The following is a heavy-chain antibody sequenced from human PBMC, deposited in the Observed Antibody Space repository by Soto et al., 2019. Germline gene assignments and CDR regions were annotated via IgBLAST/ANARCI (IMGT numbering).Heavy chain of an antibody. V-gene: IGHV3-7*01. J-gene: IGHJ6*03. CDR2: IKQDGSEK. Sequence: GGSLRLPCAASGFTFSSYWMSWVRQAPGKGLEWVANIKQDGSEKYYVDSVKGRFTISRDNAKNSLYLQMNSLRAEDTAVYYCAREYYDFWGRYYYYMDVWGKGTTVTVS. CDR1: GFTFSSYW. D-gene: IGHD3-3*01. CDR3: AREYYDFWGRYYYYMDV.